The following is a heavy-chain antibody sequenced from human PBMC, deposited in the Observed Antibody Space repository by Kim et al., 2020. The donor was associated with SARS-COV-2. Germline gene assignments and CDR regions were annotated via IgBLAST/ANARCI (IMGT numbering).Heavy chain of an antibody. CDR3: ARVAVTDFWSGYLLNWFDP. CDR1: GGSFSGYY. CDR2: INHSGST. V-gene: IGHV4-34*01. J-gene: IGHJ5*02. D-gene: IGHD3-3*01. Sequence: SETLSLTCAVYGGSFSGYYWSWIRQPPGKGLEWIGEINHSGSTNYNPSLKSRVTISVDTSKNQFSLKLSSVTAADTAVYYCARVAVTDFWSGYLLNWFDPWGQGTLVTVSS.